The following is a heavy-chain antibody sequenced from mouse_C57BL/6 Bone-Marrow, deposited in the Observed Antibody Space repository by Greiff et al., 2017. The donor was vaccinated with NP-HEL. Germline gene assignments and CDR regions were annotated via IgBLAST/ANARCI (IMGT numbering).Heavy chain of an antibody. Sequence: QVQLQQPGAELVMPGASVKLSCKASGYTFTSYWMHWVKQRPGQGLEWIGEIDPSDSYTNYNQKFKGKSTLTVDKSSSTAYMQLSSLTSEDSAVYDCAREGPELLSLMDYWGQGTSVTVSS. V-gene: IGHV1-69*01. CDR2: IDPSDSYT. CDR1: GYTFTSYW. J-gene: IGHJ4*01. D-gene: IGHD2-1*01. CDR3: AREGPELLSLMDY.